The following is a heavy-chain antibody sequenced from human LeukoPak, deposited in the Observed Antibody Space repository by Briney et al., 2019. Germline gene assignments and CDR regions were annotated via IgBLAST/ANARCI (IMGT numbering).Heavy chain of an antibody. D-gene: IGHD1-26*01. V-gene: IGHV4-59*01. CDR1: GGSISSYY. Sequence: SETLSLTCTVSGGSISSYYWSWIRQPPGKGLEWIGYIYYSGSTNYNPSLKSRVTISVDTSKNQFSLKLSSVTAADTAVYYCAREVRWELLAHFDYWGQGTLVTVSS. CDR2: IYYSGST. J-gene: IGHJ4*02. CDR3: AREVRWELLAHFDY.